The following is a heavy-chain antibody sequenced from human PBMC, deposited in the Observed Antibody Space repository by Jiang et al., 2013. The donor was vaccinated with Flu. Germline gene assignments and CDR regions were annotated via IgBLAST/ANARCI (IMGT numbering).Heavy chain of an antibody. CDR2: IYWNDDK. Sequence: KPTQTLTLTCTFSGFSLSTSGVGVGWIRQPPGKALEWLALIYWNDDKRYSPSLKSRLTITKDTSKNQVVLTMTNMDPVDTATYYCAHHTLARVRGLVWRSPHAEYFDYWGQGTLVTVSS. V-gene: IGHV2-5*01. D-gene: IGHD3-10*01. CDR1: GFSLSTSGVG. J-gene: IGHJ4*02. CDR3: AHHTLARVRGLVWRSPHAEYFDY.